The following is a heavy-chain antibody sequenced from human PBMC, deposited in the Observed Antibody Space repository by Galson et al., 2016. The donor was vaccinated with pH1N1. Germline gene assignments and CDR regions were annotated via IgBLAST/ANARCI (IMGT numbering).Heavy chain of an antibody. CDR3: ARSLYGYGAGTYELDN. V-gene: IGHV4-4*07. CDR1: GGSISSWY. J-gene: IGHJ4*02. CDR2: IYTSGST. Sequence: VTLSLTCSVSGGSISSWYWSWIRQSAGKGLEWIGRIYTSGSTNYNPSLNSRVTMPIDTSKSQFSLKLTSVTAADTAVYYCARSLYGYGAGTYELDNWGQGTRVTVSS. D-gene: IGHD3-10*01.